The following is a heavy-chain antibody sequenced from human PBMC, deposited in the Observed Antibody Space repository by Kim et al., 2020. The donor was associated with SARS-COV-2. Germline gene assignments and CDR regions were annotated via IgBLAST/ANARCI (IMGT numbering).Heavy chain of an antibody. D-gene: IGHD2-2*01. Sequence: PSLTSRVTISVDTSKNQFSLKLSSVTAADTAVYYCARHVYVVPANAWFDPWGQGTLVTVSS. CDR3: ARHVYVVPANAWFDP. V-gene: IGHV4-39*01. J-gene: IGHJ5*02.